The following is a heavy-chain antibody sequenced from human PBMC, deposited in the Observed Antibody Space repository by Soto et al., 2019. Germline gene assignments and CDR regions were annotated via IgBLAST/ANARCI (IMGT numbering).Heavy chain of an antibody. CDR2: INPSGGST. D-gene: IGHD3-10*01. CDR1: GYTFTSYY. J-gene: IGHJ5*02. CDR3: ARAGEIYGSGSSNWFDP. V-gene: IGHV1-46*01. Sequence: GASVKVSCKASGYTFTSYYMHWVRQAPGQGLEWMGIINPSGGSTSYAQKFQGRVTMTRDTSTSTVYMELSSLRSEDTAVYYCARAGEIYGSGSSNWFDPWGQGTLVTVSS.